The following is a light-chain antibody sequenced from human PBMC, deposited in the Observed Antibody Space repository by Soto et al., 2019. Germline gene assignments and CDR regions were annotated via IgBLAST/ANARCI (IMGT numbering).Light chain of an antibody. CDR1: ALPKQY. J-gene: IGLJ1*01. V-gene: IGLV3-25*02. CDR2: KDN. CDR3: QSSDSSGRYPYV. Sequence: SYELTQPPSVSVSPGQTARITWSGDALPKQYAYWYQQKPGQAPVVVIYKDNERPSGIPERFSGSTSGTTVTLTISGVQAEDEADYFCQSSDSSGRYPYVFGSGTKVTVL.